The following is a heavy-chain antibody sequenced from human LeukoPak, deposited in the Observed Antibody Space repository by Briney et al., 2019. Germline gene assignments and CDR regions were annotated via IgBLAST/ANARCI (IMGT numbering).Heavy chain of an antibody. D-gene: IGHD4-17*01. Sequence: PSGTLSLTCAVYGGSFSGYYWSWIRQPPGKGLEWIGEINHSGSTNYNPSLKSRVTISVDTSKNQFSLKLSPVTAADTAVYYCARTTVTDYYYYYGMDVWGQGTTVTVSS. CDR2: INHSGST. CDR1: GGSFSGYY. J-gene: IGHJ6*02. V-gene: IGHV4-34*09. CDR3: ARTTVTDYYYYYGMDV.